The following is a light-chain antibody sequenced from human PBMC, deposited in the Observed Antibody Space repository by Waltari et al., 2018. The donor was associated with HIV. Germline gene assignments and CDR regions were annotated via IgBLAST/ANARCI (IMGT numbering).Light chain of an antibody. CDR2: DVS. V-gene: IGLV2-14*01. CDR1: SSDVGGYNY. Sequence: QSALTQPASVSGSPGQSITISCTGTSSDVGGYNYVSWYQQHPGKAPKLMIYDVSKRPSGVSNRFSGSKSGNTASLTISGLQAEDEADYYRSSYTSSSTFVFGGGTKLTVL. CDR3: SSYTSSSTFV. J-gene: IGLJ2*01.